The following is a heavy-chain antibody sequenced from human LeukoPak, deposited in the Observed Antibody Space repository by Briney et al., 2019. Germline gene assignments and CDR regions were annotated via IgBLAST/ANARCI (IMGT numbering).Heavy chain of an antibody. Sequence: GASVKVSCKXSGYTFTSYGISWVRQAPGQGLEWMGWISAYNGNTNYAQKLQGRVTMTTDTSTSTAYMELRSLRSDDTAVYYCARRGIAVADGNWFDPWGQGTLVTVSS. CDR1: GYTFTSYG. CDR2: ISAYNGNT. J-gene: IGHJ5*02. CDR3: ARRGIAVADGNWFDP. D-gene: IGHD6-19*01. V-gene: IGHV1-18*01.